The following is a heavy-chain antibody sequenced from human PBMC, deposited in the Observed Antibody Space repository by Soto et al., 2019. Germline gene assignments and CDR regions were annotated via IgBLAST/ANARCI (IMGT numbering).Heavy chain of an antibody. V-gene: IGHV4-39*01. J-gene: IGHJ6*03. CDR3: ARGFRGYSGYPLPYYYYMDV. D-gene: IGHD5-12*01. CDR2: IYYSGST. CDR1: GGSISSSSYY. Sequence: SETLSLTCTVSGGSISSSSYYCGWIRQPPGKGLEWIGSIYYSGSTYYNPSLKSRVTISVDTSKNQFSLKLSSVTAADTAVYYCARGFRGYSGYPLPYYYYMDVWGKGTTVTVSS.